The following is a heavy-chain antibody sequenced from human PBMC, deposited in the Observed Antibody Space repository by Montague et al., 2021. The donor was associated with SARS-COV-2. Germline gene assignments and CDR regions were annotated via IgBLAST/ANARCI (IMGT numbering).Heavy chain of an antibody. D-gene: IGHD6-13*01. CDR2: ISSSNSYI. CDR3: AREESRYEAFDI. J-gene: IGHJ3*02. V-gene: IGHV3-21*01. CDR1: GFTFSSYS. Sequence: SLRLSCAASGFTFSSYSMNWVRQAPGKGLEWVSSISSSNSYIYYADSVKGRFTISRDNAKNSLYLQMNSLRAEDTAVYYCAREESRYEAFDIWGQGTMVTVSS.